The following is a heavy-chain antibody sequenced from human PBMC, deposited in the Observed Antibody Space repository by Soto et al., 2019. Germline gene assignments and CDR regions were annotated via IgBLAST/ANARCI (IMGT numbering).Heavy chain of an antibody. CDR2: VRVKANNYAT. Sequence: PGGSLRLSCAASGFSFSDSAMHWVRQASGRGLEWVGHVRVKANNYATAYAASVKGRFTISRDDSKNTAYLQMNSLKTEDTAVYYCSRTYGGVWGQGTTVTVSS. J-gene: IGHJ6*02. V-gene: IGHV3-73*01. CDR3: SRTYGGV. D-gene: IGHD2-21*01. CDR1: GFSFSDSA.